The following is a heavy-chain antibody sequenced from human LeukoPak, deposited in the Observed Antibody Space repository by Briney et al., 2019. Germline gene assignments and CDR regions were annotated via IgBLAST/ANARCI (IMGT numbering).Heavy chain of an antibody. CDR3: ARQLVGTPWDFDY. CDR2: FDPSESYN. Sequence: RGESLKISWQGSGSPFTRYWFSGVRQLPGKGLEWMGRFDPSESYNNFSPSFQGHFTISADKSIRPAILKWSSLKASDTAIYYCARQLVGTPWDFDYWGQGTLVSVSS. D-gene: IGHD6-19*01. V-gene: IGHV5-10-1*01. CDR1: GSPFTRYW. J-gene: IGHJ4*02.